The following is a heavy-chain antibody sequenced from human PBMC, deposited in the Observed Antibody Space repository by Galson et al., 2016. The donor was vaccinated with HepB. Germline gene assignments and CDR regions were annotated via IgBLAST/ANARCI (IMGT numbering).Heavy chain of an antibody. Sequence: SLRLSCAASGFTFSTYDINWVRQAPGRGLEWVAYISRRTGVIHYADFVKGRFTISRDNAKNSLYLQMDSLRAEDTAVYYCARDLTDHAVYYFGMDVWGKGTTVTVSS. V-gene: IGHV3-48*01. CDR2: ISRRTGVI. CDR3: ARDLTDHAVYYFGMDV. J-gene: IGHJ6*04. CDR1: GFTFSTYD.